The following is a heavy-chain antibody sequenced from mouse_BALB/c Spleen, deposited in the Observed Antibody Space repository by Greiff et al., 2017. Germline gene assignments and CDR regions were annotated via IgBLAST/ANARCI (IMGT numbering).Heavy chain of an antibody. J-gene: IGHJ1*01. D-gene: IGHD2-10*01. V-gene: IGHV10S3*01. CDR2: IRSKSNNYAT. CDR1: GFTFNTNA. CDR3: VRDGAYYGKGNWYFDV. Sequence: GGGLVQPKGSLKLSCAASGFTFNTNAMNWVRQAPGKGLEWVARIRSKSNNYATYYADSVKDRFTISRDDSQSMLYLQMNNLKTEDTAMYYCVRDGAYYGKGNWYFDVWGAGTTVTVSS.